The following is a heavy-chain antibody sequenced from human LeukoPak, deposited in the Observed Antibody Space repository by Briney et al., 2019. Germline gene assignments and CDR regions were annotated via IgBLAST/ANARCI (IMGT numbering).Heavy chain of an antibody. V-gene: IGHV1-69*13. D-gene: IGHD3-22*01. CDR3: ARVNYDGGAYYIDY. CDR2: IIPISGTT. CDR1: GGTFSSYA. J-gene: IGHJ4*02. Sequence: ASVKVSCKASGGTFSSYAISWVRQAPGQGLEWMGGIIPISGTTSYPQKFQDRVTFTADESTSTAYMELSSLRSEDTAVYYCARVNYDGGAYYIDYWGQGILVTVSS.